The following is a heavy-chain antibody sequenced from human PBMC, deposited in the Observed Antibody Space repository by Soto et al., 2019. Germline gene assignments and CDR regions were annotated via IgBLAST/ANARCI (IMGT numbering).Heavy chain of an antibody. CDR1: GFTFSSYD. D-gene: IGHD3-10*01. J-gene: IGHJ4*02. CDR3: AKGFGELLNPYYFDY. V-gene: IGHV3-13*01. Sequence: EVQLVESGGGLVQPGGSLRLSCAASGFTFSSYDMHWVRQATGKGLEWVSAIGTAGDTYYPGSVKGRFTISRENANNSLYLQMNSLRAEDTAVYYSAKGFGELLNPYYFDYWGQGTLVTVSS. CDR2: IGTAGDT.